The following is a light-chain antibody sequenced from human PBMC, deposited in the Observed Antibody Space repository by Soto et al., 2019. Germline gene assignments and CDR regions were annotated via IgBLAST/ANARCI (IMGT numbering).Light chain of an antibody. V-gene: IGKV3-20*01. J-gene: IGKJ5*01. CDR3: QHFGGTTFT. CDR1: QSVVDNY. Sequence: EIVLTQSPGTLSMSQGKRATLSCRASQSVVDNYLAWYQQKPGHAPRLLIYGASSRATGIPDRFSGSGSGTHFTLTISRLEPGDFAVYYCQHFGGTTFTFGQGTRLEIK. CDR2: GAS.